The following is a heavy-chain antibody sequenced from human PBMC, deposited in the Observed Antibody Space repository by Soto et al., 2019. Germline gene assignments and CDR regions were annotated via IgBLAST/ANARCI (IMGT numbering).Heavy chain of an antibody. CDR2: ISYDGSNK. D-gene: IGHD2-2*01. Sequence: GGSLRLSCAASGFTFSNYGMHWVRQAPGKGLEWVAVISYDGSNKYYADSVKGRFTISRDNSKNTLYLQMNSLRAEDTAVYYCAKDREYQLLFIGLDYWGQGTLVTVSS. CDR1: GFTFSNYG. J-gene: IGHJ4*02. CDR3: AKDREYQLLFIGLDY. V-gene: IGHV3-30*18.